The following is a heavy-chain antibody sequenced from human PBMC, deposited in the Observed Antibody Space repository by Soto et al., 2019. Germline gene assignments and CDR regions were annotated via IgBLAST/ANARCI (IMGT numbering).Heavy chain of an antibody. Sequence: GGSRRLSCAASGFTFSNYAMHWVRQAPGKGLEWVAVIWYDGSNKYYADSVKGRFTISRDNSENTLYLQMNSLRAEDTSIYYCARDSYGFDYWGQGTLVTSPQ. J-gene: IGHJ4*02. CDR1: GFTFSNYA. CDR2: IWYDGSNK. D-gene: IGHD5-18*01. CDR3: ARDSYGFDY. V-gene: IGHV3-33*01.